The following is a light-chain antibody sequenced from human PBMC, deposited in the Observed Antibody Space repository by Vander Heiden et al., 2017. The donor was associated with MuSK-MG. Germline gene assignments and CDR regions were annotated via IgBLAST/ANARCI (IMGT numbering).Light chain of an antibody. V-gene: IGKV1-39*01. CDR1: QSISSY. Sequence: DSQMTQSPSSLSASVGDRVTITCRASQSISSYLNWYQQKPGKAPKLLIYAASSLQSGVPSRFSGSGSGTDFTLTISSLQPEDFATYYFQQSYSTPRTFGQGTKVEIK. CDR3: QQSYSTPRT. J-gene: IGKJ1*01. CDR2: AAS.